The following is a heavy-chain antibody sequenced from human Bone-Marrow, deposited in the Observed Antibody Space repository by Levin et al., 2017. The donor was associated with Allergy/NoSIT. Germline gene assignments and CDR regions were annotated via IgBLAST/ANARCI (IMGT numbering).Heavy chain of an antibody. J-gene: IGHJ4*02. V-gene: IGHV1-3*01. CDR2: INAGNGNT. CDR3: AREKAIGGDCSGGSCYGSDY. Sequence: ASVKVSCKASGYTFTSYAMHWVRQAPGQRLEWMGWINAGNGNTKYSQKFQGRVTITRDTSASTAYMELSSLRSEDTAVYYCAREKAIGGDCSGGSCYGSDYWGQGTLVTVSS. CDR1: GYTFTSYA. D-gene: IGHD2-15*01.